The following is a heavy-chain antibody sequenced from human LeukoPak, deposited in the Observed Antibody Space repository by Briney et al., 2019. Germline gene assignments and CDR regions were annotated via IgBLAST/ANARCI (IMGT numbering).Heavy chain of an antibody. V-gene: IGHV4-30-4*08. CDR1: GGSISSGDYY. D-gene: IGHD1-26*01. CDR3: ARWKWELLVDY. CDR2: IYYSRST. Sequence: SETLSLTCTVSGGSISSGDYYWSWIRQPPGKDLEWIGYIYYSRSTYYNPSLKRRATISVDTSKNQFSLKLSSVTAADTAVYYCARWKWELLVDYWGQGTLVTVSS. J-gene: IGHJ4*02.